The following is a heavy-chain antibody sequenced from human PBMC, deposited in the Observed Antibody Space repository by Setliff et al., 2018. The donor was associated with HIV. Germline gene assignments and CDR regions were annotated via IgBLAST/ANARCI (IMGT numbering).Heavy chain of an antibody. V-gene: IGHV4-61*09. CDR1: GASISSGSYS. Sequence: SETLSLTCTVSGASISSGSYSWSWIRQPAGKGLEWIGHIYTSGSTNYSPSLKSRVTISVDTSKKQFSLKLSSVTAADTAVYYCARDRRYSPHYFDYWDQGPLVTVS. CDR2: IYTSGST. D-gene: IGHD1-26*01. CDR3: ARDRRYSPHYFDY. J-gene: IGHJ4*02.